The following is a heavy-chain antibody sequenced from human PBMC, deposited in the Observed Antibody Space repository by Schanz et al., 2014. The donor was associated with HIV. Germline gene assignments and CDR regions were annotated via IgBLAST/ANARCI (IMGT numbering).Heavy chain of an antibody. CDR2: INPLQDKT. CDR1: GYSFSSYG. D-gene: IGHD6-19*01. Sequence: QVQLVQSGAEVKKTGSSVKVSCKASGYSFSSYGLSWVRQAPGQGLEWMAIINPLQDKTAHAQKVQGRLTMTRDTSTGTVYMQLNNLRSEDTAVYYCARAPYRSGWYGVDYWGQGTLVTVSS. CDR3: ARAPYRSGWYGVDY. J-gene: IGHJ4*02. V-gene: IGHV1-46*01.